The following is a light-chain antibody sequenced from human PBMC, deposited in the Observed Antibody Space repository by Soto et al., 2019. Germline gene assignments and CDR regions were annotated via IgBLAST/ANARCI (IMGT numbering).Light chain of an antibody. J-gene: IGKJ3*01. Sequence: EIVLTQSPGTLSVSPGERVTLSCRASQSISSSNLAWYQQRPGQAPRLLIFGASHRATGIPDRFSGSGSGTDFTLTISRLEPEGFAVYYCQQYNSSPPEFTFGPGTKVDSK. CDR1: QSISSSN. V-gene: IGKV3-20*01. CDR3: QQYNSSPPEFT. CDR2: GAS.